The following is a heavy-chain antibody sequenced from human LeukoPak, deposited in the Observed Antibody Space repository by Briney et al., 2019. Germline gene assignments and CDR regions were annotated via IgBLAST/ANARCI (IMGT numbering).Heavy chain of an antibody. V-gene: IGHV3-21*01. CDR2: ISSSSSYI. CDR1: SSXS. Sequence: SSXSMNWVRQAPGKGLEWVSSISSSSSYIYYADSVKGRFTISRDNAKNSLYLQMNSLRAEDTAVYYCASSRGWGQGTLVTVSS. CDR3: ASSRG. J-gene: IGHJ4*01. D-gene: IGHD3-16*01.